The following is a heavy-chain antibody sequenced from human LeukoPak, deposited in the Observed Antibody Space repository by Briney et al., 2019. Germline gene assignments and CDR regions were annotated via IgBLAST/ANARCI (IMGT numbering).Heavy chain of an antibody. CDR3: AKDHAGSGRAFEY. Sequence: GGSLRLSCATSGFTFRTTGVHWVRQAPGKGLEWVALMSSDGIKTYYADSVKGRFTVSRDSSKDILYLQMNSLRDDDTAMYCCAKDHAGSGRAFEYWSQGTRVTVSS. D-gene: IGHD3-10*01. CDR2: MSSDGIKT. V-gene: IGHV3-30*04. J-gene: IGHJ4*02. CDR1: GFTFRTTG.